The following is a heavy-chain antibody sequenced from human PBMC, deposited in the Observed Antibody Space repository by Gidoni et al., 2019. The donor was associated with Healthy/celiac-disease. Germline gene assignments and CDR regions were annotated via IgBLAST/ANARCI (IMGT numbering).Heavy chain of an antibody. V-gene: IGHV4-31*03. D-gene: IGHD4-17*01. CDR3: ARGGYGDYGAIDY. CDR2: IYYSGST. Sequence: QVQLQESGPGLVKPSQTLSLTCTVSGGSIRSGGYYWSWIRQHPGKGLEWIGYIYYSGSTYYNPSLKSRVTISVDTSKNQFSLKLSSVTAADTAVYYCARGGYGDYGAIDYWGQGTLVTVSS. J-gene: IGHJ4*02. CDR1: GGSIRSGGYY.